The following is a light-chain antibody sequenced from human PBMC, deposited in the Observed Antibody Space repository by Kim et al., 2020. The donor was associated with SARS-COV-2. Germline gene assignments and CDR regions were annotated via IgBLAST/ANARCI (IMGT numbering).Light chain of an antibody. J-gene: IGLJ3*02. CDR2: DNI. Sequence: GQKVTISCSGSSSNIWNNSVSGYQQFPATAPKLLISDNIRRPSGIPDRFSASKSGTSATLGITGLQTGDEADYYCGTWDDSLSAVVFGGGTQLTVL. CDR1: SSNIWNNS. CDR3: GTWDDSLSAVV. V-gene: IGLV1-51*01.